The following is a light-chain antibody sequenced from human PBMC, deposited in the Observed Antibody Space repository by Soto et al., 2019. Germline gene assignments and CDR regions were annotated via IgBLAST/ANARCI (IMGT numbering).Light chain of an antibody. CDR2: KAS. V-gene: IGKV1-5*03. CDR3: QQYNSYPLT. J-gene: IGKJ4*01. Sequence: DIQMTQSPSTLSASVGDRVTITCRASQTISTSLAWYQQKPGKAPKLLMYKASSLESGVPSRFSGSGSGTEFTLTINSLQPDDFANYYCQQYNSYPLTFGGGTKGEIK. CDR1: QTISTS.